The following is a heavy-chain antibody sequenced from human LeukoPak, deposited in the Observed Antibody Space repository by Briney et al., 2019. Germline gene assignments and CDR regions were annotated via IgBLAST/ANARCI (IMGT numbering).Heavy chain of an antibody. CDR1: GFTFSSYG. CDR2: IWYDGSNK. V-gene: IGHV3-33*01. CDR3: ARELGSSGYYPFDY. Sequence: PGGSLRLSCAASGFTFSSYGMHWARQAPGKGLEWVALIWYDGSNKYYADSVKGRFTISRDNSKNTLYLQMNSLRAEDTAVYYCARELGSSGYYPFDYWGQGTLVTVSS. J-gene: IGHJ4*02. D-gene: IGHD3-22*01.